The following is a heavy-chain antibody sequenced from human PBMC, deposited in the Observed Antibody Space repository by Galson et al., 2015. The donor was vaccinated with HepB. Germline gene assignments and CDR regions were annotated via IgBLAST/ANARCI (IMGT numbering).Heavy chain of an antibody. Sequence: SVKVSCKVSGYTLTELSMHWVRQAPGKGLEWMGGFDPEDGETIYAQRFQGRVTMTEDTSTDTAYMELSSLRSEDTAVYYCARESHSGWYKSSAFDIWGQGTMVTVSS. J-gene: IGHJ3*02. CDR1: GYTLTELS. D-gene: IGHD6-19*01. CDR3: ARESHSGWYKSSAFDI. CDR2: FDPEDGET. V-gene: IGHV1-24*01.